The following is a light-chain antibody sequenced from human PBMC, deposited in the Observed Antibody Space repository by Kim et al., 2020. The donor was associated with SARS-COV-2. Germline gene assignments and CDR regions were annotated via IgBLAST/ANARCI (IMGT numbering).Light chain of an antibody. J-gene: IGKJ3*01. CDR1: QSVSSY. Sequence: PGHSATRPRSARQSVSSYLACYQQKPGQAPRLRIDDASNMDTAIPARFRVSGSASDFTLTISSLEPEDCAVDYCQQPSNCPPVFTFCPGTKVDI. CDR2: DAS. V-gene: IGKV3-11*01. CDR3: QQPSNCPPVFT.